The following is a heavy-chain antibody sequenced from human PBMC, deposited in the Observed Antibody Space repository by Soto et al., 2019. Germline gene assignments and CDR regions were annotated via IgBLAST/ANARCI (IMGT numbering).Heavy chain of an antibody. CDR3: ARDQAAAPTLDYYFGMDV. Sequence: GGSLRLSCAASGLPFNNYGMHWVRPAPGKGLEWVAVIWYAGTNKYYADSVKGRFTISRDNSKNTLYLQMNSLRAEDTAVYYCARDQAAAPTLDYYFGMDVWGQGTTVTVSS. D-gene: IGHD6-13*01. CDR1: GLPFNNYG. CDR2: IWYAGTNK. J-gene: IGHJ6*02. V-gene: IGHV3-33*01.